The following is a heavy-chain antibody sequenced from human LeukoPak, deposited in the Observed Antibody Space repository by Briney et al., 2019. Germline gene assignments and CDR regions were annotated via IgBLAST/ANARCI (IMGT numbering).Heavy chain of an antibody. CDR2: INPISGGT. D-gene: IGHD1-26*01. Sequence: ASVKVSCKASGYTFTGYYVHWVRQAPGQGFEWMGWINPISGGTNYAQKLRGRVTMTRDTSISTAYMELSRLRSDDTAVYYCARNLVRGNYGMFDYWGQGTLVTVSS. V-gene: IGHV1-2*02. CDR1: GYTFTGYY. CDR3: ARNLVRGNYGMFDY. J-gene: IGHJ4*02.